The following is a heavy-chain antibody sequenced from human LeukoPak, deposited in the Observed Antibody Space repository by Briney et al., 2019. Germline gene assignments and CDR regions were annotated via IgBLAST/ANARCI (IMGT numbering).Heavy chain of an antibody. CDR3: ARDRRSATRPKTPAYYYYYGMDV. D-gene: IGHD4-23*01. V-gene: IGHV1-18*01. CDR2: ISAYNGNT. CDR1: GHTFTSYG. Sequence: GASVKVSCKASGHTFTSYGISWVRQAPGQGLEWMGWISAYNGNTNYAQKLQGRVTMTTDTSTSTAYMELRSLRSDDTAVYYCARDRRSATRPKTPAYYYYYGMDVWGQGTTVTVSS. J-gene: IGHJ6*02.